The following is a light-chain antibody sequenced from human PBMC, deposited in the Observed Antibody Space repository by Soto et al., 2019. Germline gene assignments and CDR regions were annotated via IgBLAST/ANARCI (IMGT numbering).Light chain of an antibody. CDR1: QGINNY. CDR3: LQYHSAPYT. CDR2: AAS. Sequence: DIQMTQSPSSLSASVGDRVTITCRATQGINNYVAWFQQKAGKAPKSLIYAASSLQGGVTSKFSGSGSGTVFSLTISGLQPEDFASYYCLQYHSAPYTFGQGTKLEIK. J-gene: IGKJ2*01. V-gene: IGKV1-16*02.